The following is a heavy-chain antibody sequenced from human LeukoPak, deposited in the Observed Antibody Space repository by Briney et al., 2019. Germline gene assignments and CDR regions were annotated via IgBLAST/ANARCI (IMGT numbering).Heavy chain of an antibody. D-gene: IGHD4-11*01. J-gene: IGHJ2*01. Sequence: SETLSLTCTVSGGSISSYYWSWIRQPPGKGLEWIGYIYYSGSTNYNPSLKSRVTISVDTSKNQFSLKLSSVTAADTAVYYCARAAGDYSWYFDLWGRGTLVTVSS. V-gene: IGHV4-59*01. CDR3: ARAAGDYSWYFDL. CDR2: IYYSGST. CDR1: GGSISSYY.